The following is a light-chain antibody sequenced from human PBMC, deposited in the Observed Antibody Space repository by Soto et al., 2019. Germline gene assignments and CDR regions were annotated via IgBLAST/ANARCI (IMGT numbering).Light chain of an antibody. CDR2: EVS. CDR3: SSYTSSSSYV. V-gene: IGLV2-14*01. CDR1: SSDVGGYSY. J-gene: IGLJ1*01. Sequence: QSALTQPASVSGSPGQSITISCTGTSSDVGGYSYVSWYQHHPGKAPKLIIFEVSNRPAGVSDRFSGSKSVNTASLTISGLQAEDEADYYCSSYTSSSSYVFGTGTKLTVL.